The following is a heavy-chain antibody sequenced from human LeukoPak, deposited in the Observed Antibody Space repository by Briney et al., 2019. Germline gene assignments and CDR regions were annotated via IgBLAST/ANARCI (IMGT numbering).Heavy chain of an antibody. CDR1: GFTFSSYS. V-gene: IGHV3-9*01. CDR2: ISWNSGSI. D-gene: IGHD6-13*01. Sequence: GGSLRLSFAASGFTFSSYSMNWVRQAPGKGLEWVSGISWNSGSIGYADSAKGRFTISRDNAKNSLYLEMNSLRGEDTAFYYCAKGKGGKSSTSWYAGYFHHWGQGTLVTVSS. J-gene: IGHJ1*01. CDR3: AKGKGGKSSTSWYAGYFHH.